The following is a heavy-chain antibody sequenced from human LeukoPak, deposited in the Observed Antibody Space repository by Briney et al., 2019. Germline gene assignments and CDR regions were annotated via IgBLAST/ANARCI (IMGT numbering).Heavy chain of an antibody. CDR1: GGSFTSSSYY. V-gene: IGHV4-39*07. D-gene: IGHD6-13*01. CDR2: IYHSGST. Sequence: SETLSLTCSVSGGSFTSSSYYWGWIRQPPGKGLEWIGYIYHSGSTYYNPSLKSRVTISVDRSKNQFSLKLSSVTAADTAVYYCAREEAAARGYWGQGTLVTVSS. J-gene: IGHJ4*02. CDR3: AREEAAARGY.